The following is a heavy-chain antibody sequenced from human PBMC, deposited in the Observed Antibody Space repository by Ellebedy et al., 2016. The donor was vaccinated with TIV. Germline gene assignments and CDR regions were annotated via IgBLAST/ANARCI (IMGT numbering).Heavy chain of an antibody. D-gene: IGHD6-19*01. CDR1: GFTFSSYA. J-gene: IGHJ4*02. CDR2: ISYDGSNK. CDR3: ARVTGSSGWYGTLSY. V-gene: IGHV3-30-3*01. Sequence: GESLKISCAASGFTFSSYAMHWVRQAPGKGLEWVAVISYDGSNKYYADSVKGRFTISRDNSKNTLYLQMNSLRAEDTAVYYCARVTGSSGWYGTLSYWGQGTLVTVSS.